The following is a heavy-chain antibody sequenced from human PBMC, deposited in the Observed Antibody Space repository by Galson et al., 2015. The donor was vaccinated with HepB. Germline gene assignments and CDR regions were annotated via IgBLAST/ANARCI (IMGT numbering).Heavy chain of an antibody. CDR1: GFTFSSYA. D-gene: IGHD3-16*01. CDR3: AHKPLLDDYVWGVDAFDI. CDR2: ISGSGGST. V-gene: IGHV3-23*01. J-gene: IGHJ3*02. Sequence: SLRLSFPASGFTFSSYAMRWVRQAPGKGLEGVSAISGSGGSTYHADSVKGRFTISRDNSKNTLYLQMNSLRAVDTAVYYCAHKPLLDDYVWGVDAFDIWGQGTMVTVSS.